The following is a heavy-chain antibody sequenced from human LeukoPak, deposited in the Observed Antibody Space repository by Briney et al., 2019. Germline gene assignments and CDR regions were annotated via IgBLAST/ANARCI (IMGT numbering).Heavy chain of an antibody. Sequence: SETLSLTCAVSGYSISSGYYWGWIRQPPGKGLEWIGSIYHSGSTYYNPSLKSRVTISVATSKNQFSLKLSSVTAADTAVYYCARDEPLAMAGTYTIFDYWGQGTLVTVSS. CDR2: IYHSGST. D-gene: IGHD6-19*01. V-gene: IGHV4-38-2*02. CDR3: ARDEPLAMAGTYTIFDY. CDR1: GYSISSGYY. J-gene: IGHJ4*02.